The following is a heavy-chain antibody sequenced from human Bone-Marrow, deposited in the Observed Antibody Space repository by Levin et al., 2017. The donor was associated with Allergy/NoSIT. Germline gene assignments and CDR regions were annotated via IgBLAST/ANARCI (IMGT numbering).Heavy chain of an antibody. V-gene: IGHV1-18*01. J-gene: IGHJ6*02. Sequence: ASVKVSCKASGYTFTSYGISWVRQAPGQGLEWMGWISAYNGNTNYAQKLQGRVTMTTDTSTSTAYMELRSLRSDDTAVYYCAREGGRGSGYDYTYYYYGMDVWGQGTTVTVSS. D-gene: IGHD5-12*01. CDR1: GYTFTSYG. CDR2: ISAYNGNT. CDR3: AREGGRGSGYDYTYYYYGMDV.